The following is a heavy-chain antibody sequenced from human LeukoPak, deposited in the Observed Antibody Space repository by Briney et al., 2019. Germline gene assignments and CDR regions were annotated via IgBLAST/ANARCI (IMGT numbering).Heavy chain of an antibody. D-gene: IGHD2-2*01. Sequence: SETLSLTCAVYGGSFSGYYWSWIRQPPGKGLEWIGEINHSGRTNYNPSLKSRVTISVDTSKNQLSLKLSSVTAADTAVYYCAVYCSSTSCYEEYWFDPWGQGTLVTVSS. CDR3: AVYCSSTSCYEEYWFDP. CDR2: INHSGRT. CDR1: GGSFSGYY. J-gene: IGHJ5*02. V-gene: IGHV4-34*01.